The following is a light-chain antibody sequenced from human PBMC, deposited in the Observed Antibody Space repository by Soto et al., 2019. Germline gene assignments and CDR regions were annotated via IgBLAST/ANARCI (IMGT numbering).Light chain of an antibody. CDR1: QSISSY. CDR3: QQSYSTPPT. V-gene: IGKV1-39*01. CDR2: AAS. Sequence: DIQMTQSPSSLSASAGDRVTITCRASQSISSYLNWYQQKPGKAPKLLIYAASSLQSGVPSRYSGIGSGTDFTLTISSLQPEDFATYYCQQSYSTPPTFGQGTKVDIK. J-gene: IGKJ1*01.